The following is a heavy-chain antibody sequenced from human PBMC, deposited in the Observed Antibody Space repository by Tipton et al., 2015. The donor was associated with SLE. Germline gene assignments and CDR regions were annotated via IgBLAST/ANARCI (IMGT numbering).Heavy chain of an antibody. J-gene: IGHJ3*02. CDR2: IYYSGST. CDR3: ARGARWARAAFDI. D-gene: IGHD5-24*01. Sequence: TLSLTCTVSGGSISSSSYYWGWIRQPPGKGLEWIGSIYYSGSTYYNPSLKSRVTISVDTSKNQFSLKLSSVTAADTAVYYCARGARWARAAFDIWGQGTMVTVSS. CDR1: GGSISSSSYY. V-gene: IGHV4-39*01.